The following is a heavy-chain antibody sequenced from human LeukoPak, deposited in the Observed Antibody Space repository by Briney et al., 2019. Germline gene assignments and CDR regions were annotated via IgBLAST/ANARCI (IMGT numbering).Heavy chain of an antibody. CDR3: VGGNGGDALSS. V-gene: IGHV3-21*04. Sequence: GGSLRLSCAASGFTFSSYSMNWVRQAPGKGLGWVSSISSSSSYIYYADSVKGRFTISRDNSKNTLYLQMNSLRAEDTAVYARVGGNGGDALSSWGQGTLVTVSS. CDR1: GFTFSSYS. CDR2: ISSSSSYI. D-gene: IGHD2-21*02. J-gene: IGHJ4*02.